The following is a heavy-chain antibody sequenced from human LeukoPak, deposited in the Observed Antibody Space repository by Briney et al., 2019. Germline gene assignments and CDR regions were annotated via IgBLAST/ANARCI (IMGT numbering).Heavy chain of an antibody. D-gene: IGHD6-13*01. J-gene: IGHJ4*02. CDR2: IYDSGNT. V-gene: IGHV4-39*07. CDR3: ARVGSRIAATGFDY. Sequence: SETLSLTCTVSGGSISSSDYYWGWIRQPPGKGLEWIGNIYDSGNTYYNPSLKSRVTISVDTSKNQFSLKLSSVTAADTAIYYCARVGSRIAATGFDYWGQGTLVIVSS. CDR1: GGSISSSDYY.